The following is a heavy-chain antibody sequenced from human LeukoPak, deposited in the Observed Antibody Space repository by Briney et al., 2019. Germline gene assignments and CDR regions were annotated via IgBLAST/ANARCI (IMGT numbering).Heavy chain of an antibody. Sequence: AGGSLSLSCAASAFTFSSYWLHWVRQAAGKGLEWVSYISSSGSTIYYADSVKGRFTISRDNAKNSLYLQMNSLRAEDTAVYYCAELGITMIGGVWGKGTTVTISS. CDR2: ISSSGSTI. J-gene: IGHJ6*04. V-gene: IGHV3-48*04. CDR1: AFTFSSYW. D-gene: IGHD3-10*02. CDR3: AELGITMIGGV.